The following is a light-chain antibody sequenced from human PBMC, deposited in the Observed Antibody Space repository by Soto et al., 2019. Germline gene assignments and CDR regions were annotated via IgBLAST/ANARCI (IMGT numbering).Light chain of an antibody. J-gene: IGLJ1*01. CDR1: SSDVGGYNY. V-gene: IGLV2-14*01. CDR2: DVS. CDR3: SSYTISSTLFYV. Sequence: QSALTQPASVSGSPGQSITISCTGTSSDVGGYNYVSWYQQHPGKAPKLMIYDVSNRPSGVSNRFSGSKSGNTASLTISGLQAEYEADYYCSSYTISSTLFYVFGTGTKVTVL.